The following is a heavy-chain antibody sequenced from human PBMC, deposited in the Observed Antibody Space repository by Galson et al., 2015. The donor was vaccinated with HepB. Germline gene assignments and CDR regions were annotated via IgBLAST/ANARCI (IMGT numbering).Heavy chain of an antibody. Sequence: ETLSLTCDVSGYSLSSHYYWAWIRQPPGKGLEWIGSIYHSGSTYYNPSLKGRVTISVDTSKNQFSLQLNSVTPEDTALYYCVRGDRRAAAAGNGYYYAMDVWGQGTTVTVSS. CDR1: GYSLSSHYY. J-gene: IGHJ6*02. CDR2: IYHSGST. D-gene: IGHD6-13*01. CDR3: VRGDRRAAAAGNGYYYAMDV. V-gene: IGHV4-38-2*01.